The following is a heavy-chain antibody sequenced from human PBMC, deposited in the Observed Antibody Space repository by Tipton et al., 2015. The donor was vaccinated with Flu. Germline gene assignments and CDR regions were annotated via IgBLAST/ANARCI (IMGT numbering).Heavy chain of an antibody. CDR2: ICPGSP. J-gene: IGHJ5*01. V-gene: IGHV4-38-2*01. Sequence: TLSLTCSVSGDSIGSRYYWGWIRQPPGKGLEWIGNICPGSPYYNPSLRSRVTMSVARSNVQFSLRLTSVTAADTAVYFCARRTFSNYVSEPKNWFDFWGQGTLVTVSS. CDR1: GDSIGSRYY. CDR3: ARRTFSNYVSEPKNWFDF. D-gene: IGHD4-11*01.